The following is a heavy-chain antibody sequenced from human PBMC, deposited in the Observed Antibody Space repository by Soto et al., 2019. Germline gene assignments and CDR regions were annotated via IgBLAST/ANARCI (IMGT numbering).Heavy chain of an antibody. CDR2: IYYSVST. CDR1: GGSISSGGYY. Sequence: QVQLQESGPGLVKPSQTLSLTCTVSGGSISSGGYYWSWIRQHPGKGLEWIGYIYYSVSTYYNPSLKSRVTISVDTSKNQFSLKLSSVTAADTAVYYCARGVPAAILCWFDPWGQGTLVTVSS. D-gene: IGHD2-2*01. CDR3: ARGVPAAILCWFDP. J-gene: IGHJ5*02. V-gene: IGHV4-31*03.